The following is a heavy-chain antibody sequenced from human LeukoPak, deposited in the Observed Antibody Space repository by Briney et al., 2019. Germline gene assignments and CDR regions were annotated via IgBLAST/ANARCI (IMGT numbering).Heavy chain of an antibody. CDR2: INHSGST. CDR3: ASRSERLWFGAPEVFDP. J-gene: IGHJ5*02. CDR1: GGSFSGYY. Sequence: SETLSLTCAVYGGSFSGYYRSWIRQPPGKGLEWIGEINHSGSTNYNPSLKSRVTISVDTSKNQFSLKLSSVTAADTAVYYCASRSERLWFGAPEVFDPWGQGTLVTVSS. V-gene: IGHV4-34*01. D-gene: IGHD3-10*01.